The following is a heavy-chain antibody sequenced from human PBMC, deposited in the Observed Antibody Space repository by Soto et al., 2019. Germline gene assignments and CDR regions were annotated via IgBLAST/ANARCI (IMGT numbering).Heavy chain of an antibody. J-gene: IGHJ6*02. Sequence: SLRLSCAASGFTVSSSYMTWVRQAPGKGLEWVSIMYSGGGTSYADSVKGRFSISRDSSKNTLYLQMNSLRAEDTAVYYCASTKDDFWTGMDVLGQGTTVTVSS. CDR3: ASTKDDFWTGMDV. CDR1: GFTVSSSY. CDR2: MYSGGGT. V-gene: IGHV3-66*01. D-gene: IGHD3-3*01.